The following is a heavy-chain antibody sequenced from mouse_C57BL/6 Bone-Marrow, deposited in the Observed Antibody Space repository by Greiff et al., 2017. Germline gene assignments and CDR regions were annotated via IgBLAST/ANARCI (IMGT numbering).Heavy chain of an antibody. Sequence: EVMLVESGGGLVQPGGSLKLSCAASGFTFSDYGMAWVRQAPRKGPEWVAFISNLAYSIYSADTVTGRFTISRENAKNTLYLEMSSLRSEDTAMYYCARPGGGMDYWGQGTSVTVSS. CDR2: ISNLAYSI. J-gene: IGHJ4*01. CDR1: GFTFSDYG. V-gene: IGHV5-15*01. CDR3: ARPGGGMDY. D-gene: IGHD1-1*02.